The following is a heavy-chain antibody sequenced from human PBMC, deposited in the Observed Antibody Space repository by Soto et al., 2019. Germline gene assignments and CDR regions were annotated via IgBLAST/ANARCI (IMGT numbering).Heavy chain of an antibody. J-gene: IGHJ4*01. CDR2: INVKGDSA. CDR1: ESADSDYR. V-gene: IGHV3-64D*08. CDR3: VRNHHEFRRGYSHLDY. Sequence: PGCSVRLTVASSESADSDYRMHLERQAPGKGLEHISTINVKGDSAYYADSVKGRFTISRDNSRNTLYLQMSSLRQEDTAMYHCVRNHHEFRRGYSHLDYWGHGTPVPVSS. D-gene: IGHD3-3*01.